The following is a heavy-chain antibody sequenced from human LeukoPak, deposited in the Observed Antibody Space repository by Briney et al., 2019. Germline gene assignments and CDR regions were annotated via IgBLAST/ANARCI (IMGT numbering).Heavy chain of an antibody. D-gene: IGHD3-22*01. CDR3: ARHSMYYYDSSGYYTDAFDI. V-gene: IGHV4-59*08. Sequence: SETLSLTCTVSGGSISSYYWSWIRNPPGKGLEGIGFIFYSGSTNYNPSLKSRVTISVDTSKNQFSLKLSSVTAADTAVYYCARHSMYYYDSSGYYTDAFDIWGQGTMVTVSS. CDR2: IFYSGST. J-gene: IGHJ3*02. CDR1: GGSISSYY.